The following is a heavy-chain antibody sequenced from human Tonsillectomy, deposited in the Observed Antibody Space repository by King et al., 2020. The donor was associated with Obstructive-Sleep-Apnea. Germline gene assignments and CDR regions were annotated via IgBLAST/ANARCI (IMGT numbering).Heavy chain of an antibody. D-gene: IGHD3-10*01. CDR2: ISYDGSDK. CDR1: GFSFSNYP. CDR3: ARDWYYYASGSFDY. Sequence: VQLVESGGGVVQPGRSLRLSCAASGFSFSNYPMHWVRQAPGKGLEWVAFISYDGSDKYYADSLKARFTISRDNSKNTLYLQMNSLRVEDAAVYYCARDWYYYASGSFDYWGQGTLVTVSS. J-gene: IGHJ4*02. V-gene: IGHV3-30*04.